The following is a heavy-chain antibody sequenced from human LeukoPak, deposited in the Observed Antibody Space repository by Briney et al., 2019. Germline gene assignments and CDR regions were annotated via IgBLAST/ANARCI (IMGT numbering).Heavy chain of an antibody. Sequence: GGSLRLSCAAAGFTFSNYWMHWVRQAPGKGLVWVSRIKSDGRTNYADSVKGRFTISRDNAKNTVSLQMNSLRAEDTGVYYCARTAGSSDYWGQGTLVTVSS. J-gene: IGHJ4*02. CDR2: IKSDGRT. V-gene: IGHV3-74*01. D-gene: IGHD6-13*01. CDR3: ARTAGSSDY. CDR1: GFTFSNYW.